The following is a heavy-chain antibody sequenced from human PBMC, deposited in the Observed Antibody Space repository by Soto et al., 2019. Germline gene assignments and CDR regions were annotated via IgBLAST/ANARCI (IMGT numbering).Heavy chain of an antibody. CDR3: PKMLTMVRGVTGLRDFDF. CDR1: GFTFSSYA. J-gene: IGHJ4*02. CDR2: ISGPGATI. Sequence: EVQLLEAGGNLIQPGGSLRLSCAASGFTFSSYAMSWVRQAPGQGLEWLSAISGPGATIYYADSVKGRFTISRDNSKNTLYLQMNSLTAEDTAVYYCPKMLTMVRGVTGLRDFDFWGRGTLVTVSS. V-gene: IGHV3-23*01. D-gene: IGHD3-10*01.